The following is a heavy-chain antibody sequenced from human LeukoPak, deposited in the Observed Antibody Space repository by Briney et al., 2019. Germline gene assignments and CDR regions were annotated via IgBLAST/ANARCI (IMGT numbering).Heavy chain of an antibody. V-gene: IGHV1-18*04. Sequence: GASVKVSCKASGYTFTGYYMHWVRQAPGQGLEWMGWISAYNGNTNYAQKLQGRVTMTTDTSTSTAYMELRSLRSDDTAVYYCARAGYYDSSGFGAPGDYWGQGTLVTVSS. D-gene: IGHD3-22*01. CDR2: ISAYNGNT. CDR1: GYTFTGYY. CDR3: ARAGYYDSSGFGAPGDY. J-gene: IGHJ4*02.